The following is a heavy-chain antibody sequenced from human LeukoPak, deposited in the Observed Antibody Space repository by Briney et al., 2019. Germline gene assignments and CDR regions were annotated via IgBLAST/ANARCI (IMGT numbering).Heavy chain of an antibody. Sequence: GESLKISCKGSGYSFTSYWIGWVRQMPGKGLEWMGIIYPGDSDTRYSPSFQGQVTISADKSISTAYLQWSSLKASDTAMYYCARHPVSYGDLTGLDYWGQGTLVTVSS. CDR2: IYPGDSDT. J-gene: IGHJ4*02. CDR1: GYSFTSYW. V-gene: IGHV5-51*01. D-gene: IGHD4-17*01. CDR3: ARHPVSYGDLTGLDY.